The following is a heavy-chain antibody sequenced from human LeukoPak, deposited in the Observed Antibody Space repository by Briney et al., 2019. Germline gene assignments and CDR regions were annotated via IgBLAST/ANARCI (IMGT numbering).Heavy chain of an antibody. V-gene: IGHV1-69*05. CDR1: GGTFSSYA. Sequence: SVKVSCRASGGTFSSYAISWVRQAPGQGLEWMGGIIPIFGTANYAQKFQGRVTITTDESTSTAYMELSSLRSEDTAVYYCARGRWLPWYFDYWGQGTLVTVSS. CDR3: ARGRWLPWYFDY. J-gene: IGHJ4*02. CDR2: IIPIFGTA. D-gene: IGHD5-24*01.